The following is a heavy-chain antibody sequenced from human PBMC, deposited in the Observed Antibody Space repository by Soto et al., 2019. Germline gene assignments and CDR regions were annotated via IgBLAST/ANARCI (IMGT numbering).Heavy chain of an antibody. CDR1: GYSFTSCW. Sequence: GESLKISCKGSGYSFTSCWIGWVRQMPGKGLEWMGIIYPGDSDTRYSPSFQGQGTISADKSISTAYLQWSSLKASDTGMYYCPRWGRGSGSSYYYYGMDVWDQGTTVSVSS. V-gene: IGHV5-51*01. J-gene: IGHJ6*02. CDR2: IYPGDSDT. CDR3: PRWGRGSGSSYYYYGMDV. D-gene: IGHD3-10*01.